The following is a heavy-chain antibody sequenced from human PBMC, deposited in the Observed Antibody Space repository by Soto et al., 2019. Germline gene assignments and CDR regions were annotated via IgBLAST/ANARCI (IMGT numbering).Heavy chain of an antibody. CDR1: GFTFSSYA. J-gene: IGHJ3*02. CDR2: ISYDGSNK. CDR3: ATKGKDAFDI. Sequence: QVQLVESGGGVVQPGRSLRLSCAASGFTFSSYAMHWVRQAPGKGLEWVAVISYDGSNKYYADSVKGRFTISRDNSKNTLYLQMNSLRAEDTAVYYCATKGKDAFDIWGQGTIVTVSS. V-gene: IGHV3-30-3*01.